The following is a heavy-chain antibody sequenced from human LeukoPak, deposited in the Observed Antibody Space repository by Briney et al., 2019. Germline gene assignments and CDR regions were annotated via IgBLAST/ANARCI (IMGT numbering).Heavy chain of an antibody. CDR3: AKSPTRTLTYFDS. CDR1: GFTFSSYG. Sequence: GRSLRLSCAASGFTFSSYGMHWVRQAPGKGLEWVAVISYDGSNKYYADSVKGRFTISRDNSRNTLYLQMNNLRTEDTAIYYCAKSPTRTLTYFDSWGQGTLVTVSA. J-gene: IGHJ4*02. V-gene: IGHV3-30*18. CDR2: ISYDGSNK.